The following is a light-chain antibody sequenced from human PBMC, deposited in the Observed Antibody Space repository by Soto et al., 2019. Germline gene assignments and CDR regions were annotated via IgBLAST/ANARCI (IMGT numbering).Light chain of an antibody. CDR3: QQYYSYPRT. CDR1: HSISSC. Sequence: DIQMTQSPSTLSASEGDRVTITCRASHSISSCLAWYQQKPGKAPKLLIYAASTLQSGVPSRFSGSGSGTDITLTISLLQSEDFATYYWQQYYSYPRTFGQGTKVDIK. J-gene: IGKJ1*01. V-gene: IGKV1-5*01. CDR2: AAS.